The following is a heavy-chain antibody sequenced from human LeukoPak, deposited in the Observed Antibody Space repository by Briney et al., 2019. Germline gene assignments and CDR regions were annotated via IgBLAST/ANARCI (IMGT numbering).Heavy chain of an antibody. CDR2: ISSSSSTI. D-gene: IGHD4-17*01. CDR1: GFTFSTYS. CDR3: ARGGATVTSRLLFGH. V-gene: IGHV3-48*01. J-gene: IGHJ5*02. Sequence: GGSLRLSCAASGFTFSTYSLNWVRQVPGMGLEWVSYISSSSSTIYYAESVKGRFTISRDYAKNLLYLQVNSLRAGDTAVYYCARGGATVTSRLLFGHWGQGTLVTVSS.